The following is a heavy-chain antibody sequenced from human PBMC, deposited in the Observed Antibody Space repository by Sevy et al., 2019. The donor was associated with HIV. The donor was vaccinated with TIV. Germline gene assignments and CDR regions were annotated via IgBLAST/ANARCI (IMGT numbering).Heavy chain of an antibody. CDR2: ISAYNGNT. Sequence: ASVKVSCKASGYTFTSYGISWVRQAPGQGLEWMGWISAYNGNTNYAQKLQGRVTMTTDTSTSTAYMELRSLRSDDTAVYYCARDRLLWFGELLGKDAFDIWGQGTMVPV. CDR1: GYTFTSYG. V-gene: IGHV1-18*01. J-gene: IGHJ3*02. CDR3: ARDRLLWFGELLGKDAFDI. D-gene: IGHD3-10*01.